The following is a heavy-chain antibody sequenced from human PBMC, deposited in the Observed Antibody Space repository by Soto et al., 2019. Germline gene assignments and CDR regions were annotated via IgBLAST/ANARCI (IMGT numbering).Heavy chain of an antibody. CDR3: ASGDIVATISDY. Sequence: QVQLVESGGGVVQPGRSLRLSCAASGFTFSSYAMHWVRQAPSKGLEWVAVISYDGSNKYYADSVKGRFTISRDNSKNTLYLQMNSLRAEDTAVYYCASGDIVATISDYWGQGTLVTVSS. V-gene: IGHV3-30-3*01. J-gene: IGHJ4*02. CDR2: ISYDGSNK. CDR1: GFTFSSYA. D-gene: IGHD5-12*01.